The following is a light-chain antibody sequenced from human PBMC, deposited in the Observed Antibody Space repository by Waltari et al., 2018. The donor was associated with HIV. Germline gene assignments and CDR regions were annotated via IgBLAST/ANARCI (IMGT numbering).Light chain of an antibody. CDR1: SIVAGPV. Sequence: QSVFTQPPSVSGAPGQRVTISCTRRSIVAGPVVHWFQQFPGTAPKLLIYSNRYRPSGVPDRFSGSNSGNSASLAITGLQAEDESTYYCQSYDSSLGGRVFGGGTNVTVL. V-gene: IGLV1-40*01. CDR2: SNR. J-gene: IGLJ3*02. CDR3: QSYDSSLGGRV.